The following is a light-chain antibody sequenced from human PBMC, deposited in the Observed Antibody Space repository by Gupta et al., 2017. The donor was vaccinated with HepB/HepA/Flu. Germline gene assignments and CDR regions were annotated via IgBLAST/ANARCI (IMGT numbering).Light chain of an antibody. V-gene: IGKV3-15*01. CDR3: QQNNNWPPDT. CDR2: GIS. Sequence: EIVMIQSPPTLSVSPGETATLSCRAAQSVSNNLAWYKKKPGQAPRLLIYGISTRDTGIPARFSGSGYGTDFSLTISSRQQEDYAVYYCQQNNNWPPDTFGQGTKVEIK. CDR1: QSVSNN. J-gene: IGKJ2*01.